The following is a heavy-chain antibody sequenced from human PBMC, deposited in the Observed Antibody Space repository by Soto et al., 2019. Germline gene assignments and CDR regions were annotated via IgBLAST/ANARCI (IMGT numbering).Heavy chain of an antibody. CDR1: GFTVISNY. Sequence: GGSLRLSCAASGFTVISNYMSWVRQAPGKGLEWVSVIYSGGSTYYADSVKGRFTISRDNSKNTLYLQMNSLRAEDTAVYYCASGYYDSSGYPIYGMDVWGQGTTVTVSS. CDR3: ASGYYDSSGYPIYGMDV. J-gene: IGHJ6*02. CDR2: IYSGGST. V-gene: IGHV3-53*01. D-gene: IGHD3-22*01.